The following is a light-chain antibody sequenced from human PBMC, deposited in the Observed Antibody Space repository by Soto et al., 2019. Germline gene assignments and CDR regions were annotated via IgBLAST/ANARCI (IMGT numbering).Light chain of an antibody. CDR3: SSYAGSSNYVV. CDR2: EVT. Sequence: QSALTQPPSASGSPGQSVIISCTGTSSDVGGYNYVSWYQQHPGKAPKLMIYEVTKRPSGVPDRFSGSKSGNTASLTVSGLQAGDEDDYYCSSYAGSSNYVVFGGGTQLTVL. CDR1: SSDVGGYNY. V-gene: IGLV2-8*01. J-gene: IGLJ2*01.